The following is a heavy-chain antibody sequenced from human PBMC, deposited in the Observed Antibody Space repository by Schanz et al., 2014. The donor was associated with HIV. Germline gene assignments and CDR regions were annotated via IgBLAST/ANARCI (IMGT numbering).Heavy chain of an antibody. CDR1: GFTFSSHG. Sequence: QVQVVESGGGVVQPGRSLRLSCAASGFTFSSHGMHWVRQAPGKGLEWVAVIWYDGTDKYYAGSVKGRFTISRDNSQNTMYLQMNRLRAEDTAVYYCARDGSLEGNGHDYYGMDVWGQGTTVTVSS. CDR2: IWYDGTDK. D-gene: IGHD3-3*01. V-gene: IGHV3-33*01. J-gene: IGHJ6*02. CDR3: ARDGSLEGNGHDYYGMDV.